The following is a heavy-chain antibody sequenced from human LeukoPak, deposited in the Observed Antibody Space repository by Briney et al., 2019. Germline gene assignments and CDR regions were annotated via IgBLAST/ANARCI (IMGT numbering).Heavy chain of an antibody. Sequence: SETLSLTCAVYGDSLNRYYWTWIRQPPGKGLEWIGEINHSGTTNYDPSLRSRVTISKDTSKNQFSLKLNSVTAADTAVYYCARLRPASKNNWFDPWGQGTLVTVSS. CDR3: ARLRPASKNNWFDP. CDR2: INHSGTT. CDR1: GDSLNRYY. V-gene: IGHV4-34*01. D-gene: IGHD6-25*01. J-gene: IGHJ5*01.